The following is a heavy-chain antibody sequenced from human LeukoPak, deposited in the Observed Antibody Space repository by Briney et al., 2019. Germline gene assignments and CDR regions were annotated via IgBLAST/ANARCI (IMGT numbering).Heavy chain of an antibody. V-gene: IGHV3-7*03. J-gene: IGHJ4*02. Sequence: PAGSLRFSCAASGFTFSSYWMSWVRQAPEKGLEWVANIKQDGSEKYYVDSVKGRFTISRDNAKNSLYLQMNSLRAEDTAVYYCARDGDYYGSGSRFDYWGQGTLVTVSS. CDR3: ARDGDYYGSGSRFDY. CDR2: IKQDGSEK. CDR1: GFTFSSYW. D-gene: IGHD3-10*01.